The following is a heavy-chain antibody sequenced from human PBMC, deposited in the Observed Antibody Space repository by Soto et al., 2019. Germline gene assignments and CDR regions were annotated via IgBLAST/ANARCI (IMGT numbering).Heavy chain of an antibody. CDR3: ARLPGVRGVFDGFNV. Sequence: GESLKISCQGSGYSFTSYWIGWVRQTPGKGLEWMGMIYPGDSDTRYSPSFQGQVTISADKSISTAYLQWSSLKASDTAMYFCARLPGVRGVFDGFNVWGQGTMVTVSS. J-gene: IGHJ3*01. D-gene: IGHD3-10*01. V-gene: IGHV5-51*01. CDR2: IYPGDSDT. CDR1: GYSFTSYW.